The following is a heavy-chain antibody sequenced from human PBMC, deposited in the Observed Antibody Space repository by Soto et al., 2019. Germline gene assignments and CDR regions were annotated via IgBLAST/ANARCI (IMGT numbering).Heavy chain of an antibody. CDR1: GFTFSSYS. J-gene: IGHJ4*02. V-gene: IGHV3-21*01. Sequence: EVQLVESGGGLVKPGGSLRLSCAASGFTFSSYSMNWVLQAPGTGLEWVSSISSSSSYIYYADSVKGRFTISRDNAKDSLYLQMNCLRAEATAVYYCARDAGGYSYGYYFDYWGQGTLVTVSS. CDR3: ARDAGGYSYGYYFDY. CDR2: ISSSSSYI. D-gene: IGHD5-18*01.